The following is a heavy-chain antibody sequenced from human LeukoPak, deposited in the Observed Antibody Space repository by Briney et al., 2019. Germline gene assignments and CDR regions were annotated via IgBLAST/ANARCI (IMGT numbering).Heavy chain of an antibody. CDR3: AREGVVRAMD. CDR1: GGSISSSSYY. CDR2: IYYSGST. J-gene: IGHJ4*02. V-gene: IGHV4-39*02. D-gene: IGHD2-15*01. Sequence: SETLSLTCTVSGGSISSSSYYWGWIRQPPGKGLEWSGSIYYSGSTYYNPSLKSRVTISVDTSKNQFSLKLSSVTAADTAVYYCAREGVVRAMDWGQGTLVTVSS.